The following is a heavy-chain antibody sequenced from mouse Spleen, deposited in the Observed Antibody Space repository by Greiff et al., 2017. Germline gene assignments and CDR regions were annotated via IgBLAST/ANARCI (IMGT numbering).Heavy chain of an antibody. V-gene: IGHV5-17*01. J-gene: IGHJ3*01. CDR2: ISSGSSTI. D-gene: IGHD2-1*01. CDR3: ARSGNFAY. CDR1: GFTFSDYG. Sequence: EVKLMESGGGLVKPGGSLKLSCAASGFTFSDYGMHWVRQAPEKGLEWVAYISSGSSTIYYADTVKGRFTISRDNAKNTLFLQMTSLRSEDTAMYYCARSGNFAYWGQGTLVTVSA.